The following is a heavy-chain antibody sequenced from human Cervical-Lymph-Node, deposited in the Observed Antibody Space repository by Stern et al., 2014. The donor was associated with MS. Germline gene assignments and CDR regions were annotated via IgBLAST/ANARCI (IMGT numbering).Heavy chain of an antibody. CDR1: GYSFTGYF. D-gene: IGHD3-10*01. J-gene: IGHJ4*02. CDR3: ARDGRSSYGSGSYYSSGY. Sequence: VQLVESGAEVKKPGASVKVSCKAYGYSFTGYFLHWVRQAPGQGLEWMGRMHPNIGDTNYAQKFHGRVTMTRDSSSSTAYMELSSLRSDDTAVYYCARDGRSSYGSGSYYSSGYWGQGTLVTVSS. CDR2: MHPNIGDT. V-gene: IGHV1-2*02.